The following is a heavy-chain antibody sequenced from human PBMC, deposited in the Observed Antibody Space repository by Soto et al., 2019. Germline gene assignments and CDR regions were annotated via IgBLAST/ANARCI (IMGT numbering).Heavy chain of an antibody. J-gene: IGHJ4*02. Sequence: GGSLRLSCAASGFTFSTYWMTWVRQAPGKGLEWVANIKQDGTEKNYVDSVKGRFTISRDNAKNSLYLQMNSLRAEDTAVYYCARDSSLYSSGWYAYYFDYWGQGTLVTVS. CDR1: GFTFSTYW. CDR3: ARDSSLYSSGWYAYYFDY. V-gene: IGHV3-7*01. CDR2: IKQDGTEK. D-gene: IGHD6-19*01.